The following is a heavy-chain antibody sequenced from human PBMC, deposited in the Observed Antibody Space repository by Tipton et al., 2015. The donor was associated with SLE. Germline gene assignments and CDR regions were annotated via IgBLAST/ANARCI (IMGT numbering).Heavy chain of an antibody. Sequence: TLSLTCTVSGGSISSSIYYWGWIRQPPGKGLEWIGSIYYSGSAYYNPSLNSRVTISVDASSNQFSLRLSSVTAADTAVYYCARGQGGYCTSTSCYYYYGMDVWGQGTTVTVSS. CDR1: GGSISSSIYY. V-gene: IGHV4-39*07. CDR2: IYYSGSA. D-gene: IGHD2-2*01. CDR3: ARGQGGYCTSTSCYYYYGMDV. J-gene: IGHJ6*02.